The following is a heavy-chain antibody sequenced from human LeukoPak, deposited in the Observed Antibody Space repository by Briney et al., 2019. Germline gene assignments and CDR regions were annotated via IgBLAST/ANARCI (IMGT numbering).Heavy chain of an antibody. CDR2: IHYSGST. D-gene: IGHD4-17*01. J-gene: IGHJ6*02. CDR1: SGSVSGHY. CDR3: ARAQTTRGYYYGMDV. V-gene: IGHV4-59*02. Sequence: PSETLSLTCTVSSGSVSGHYWSWIRQPPGKGLEWIGYIHYSGSTNSNPSLKSRVTLSIDTSKNQFSLKLSSVTAADTAVYYCARAQTTRGYYYGMDVWGQGTTVTVSS.